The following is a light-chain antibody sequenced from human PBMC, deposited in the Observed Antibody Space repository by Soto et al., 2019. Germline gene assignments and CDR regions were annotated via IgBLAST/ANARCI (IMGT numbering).Light chain of an antibody. CDR3: SSYAGNNILV. Sequence: QSVLTQPPSASGSPGQSVTISCTGTSSDVGGYDYVSWYQKHPGQAPKLMIYEVTKRPSGVPDRFSGSKSGNTASLTVSGLQAEDEADYYCSSYAGNNILVFGGGTKLTVL. V-gene: IGLV2-8*01. CDR2: EVT. CDR1: SSDVGGYDY. J-gene: IGLJ3*02.